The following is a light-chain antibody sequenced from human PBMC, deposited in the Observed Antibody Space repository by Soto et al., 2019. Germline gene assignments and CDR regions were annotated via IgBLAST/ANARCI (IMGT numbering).Light chain of an antibody. CDR1: QSVSSSY. CDR3: QQYGSSLGYT. CDR2: GAS. V-gene: IGKV3-20*01. J-gene: IGKJ2*01. Sequence: EIVLKQSPGTLSLSPGERATLSCRASQSVSSSYLAWYQQKPGQAPRLLIYGASSRATGIPDRFSGSGSVTDFTLTISRLEPEDFAVYYCQQYGSSLGYTFGQGTKLEIK.